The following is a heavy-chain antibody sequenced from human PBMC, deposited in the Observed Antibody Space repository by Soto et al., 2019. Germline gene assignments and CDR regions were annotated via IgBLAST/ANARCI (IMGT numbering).Heavy chain of an antibody. J-gene: IGHJ6*02. Sequence: GGSMRLSCAASGFTFSSYWMSWVRQAPGKGLEWVANIKQDGSEKYYVDSVKGRFTISRDNAKNSLYLQMNSLRAEDTAVYYCAREEYCSSTSCYKGERVYYGMDVWCQGTTVTVSS. CDR1: GFTFSSYW. D-gene: IGHD2-2*02. CDR3: AREEYCSSTSCYKGERVYYGMDV. V-gene: IGHV3-7*03. CDR2: IKQDGSEK.